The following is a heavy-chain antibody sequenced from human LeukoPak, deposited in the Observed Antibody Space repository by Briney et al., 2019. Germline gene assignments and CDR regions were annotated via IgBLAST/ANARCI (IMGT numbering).Heavy chain of an antibody. V-gene: IGHV3-21*01. D-gene: IGHD3-10*01. CDR1: GFTFSRYI. J-gene: IGHJ3*02. CDR3: ARERECGSAPDAFDI. CDR2: ISSSSSNI. Sequence: GGSLRLSCAASGFTFSRYIMSWVRQAPGKGLEWVSSISSSSSNIYYADSVKGRFTISRDNAKNSVYLQMDSLRAEDTAVYYCARERECGSAPDAFDIWGQGTMVTVSS.